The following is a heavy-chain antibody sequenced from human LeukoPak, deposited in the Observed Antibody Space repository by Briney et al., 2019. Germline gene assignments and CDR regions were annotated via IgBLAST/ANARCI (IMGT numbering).Heavy chain of an antibody. D-gene: IGHD3-3*01. CDR3: ARGSHDYDFWSGCPNTAFDY. CDR2: MNPNSGNT. Sequence: ASVKVSCKASGYTFTSYDINWVRQATGQGLEWMGWMNPNSGNTGYAQKFQGRVTMTTDTSTSTAYMELRSLRSDDTAVYYCARGSHDYDFWSGCPNTAFDYWGQGTLVTVSS. CDR1: GYTFTSYD. V-gene: IGHV1-8*01. J-gene: IGHJ4*02.